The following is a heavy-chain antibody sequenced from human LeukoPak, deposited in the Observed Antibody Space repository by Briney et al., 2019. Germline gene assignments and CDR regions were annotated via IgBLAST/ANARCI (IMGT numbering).Heavy chain of an antibody. V-gene: IGHV3-21*01. Sequence: GGPLRLSCAASGFTFSTYSMNWVRQAPGKGLEWVSSIISSSSYIYYADSVKGRFTISRDNAKNSLYLQMNSLRGEDTAVYYCARDPQYCSGGSCYSYDYCGQGTLVTVSS. CDR3: ARDPQYCSGGSCYSYDY. D-gene: IGHD2-15*01. J-gene: IGHJ4*02. CDR1: GFTFSTYS. CDR2: IISSSSYI.